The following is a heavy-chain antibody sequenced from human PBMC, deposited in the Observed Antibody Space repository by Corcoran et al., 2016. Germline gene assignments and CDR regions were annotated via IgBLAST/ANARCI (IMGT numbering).Heavy chain of an antibody. J-gene: IGHJ4*02. CDR2: IRSKANTYAT. D-gene: IGHD2-21*01. CDR3: TSLVGD. CDR1: GFTFNGSA. Sequence: EVQLVESGGGLVQPGGSLKLSCAASGFTFNGSAVHWVRQASGKGLEWVGRIRSKANTYATAYGESVKGRFTISRDDSKNTAYLQMNSLKSEDTAVYYCTSLVGDWGQGTLGTVSS. V-gene: IGHV3-73*02.